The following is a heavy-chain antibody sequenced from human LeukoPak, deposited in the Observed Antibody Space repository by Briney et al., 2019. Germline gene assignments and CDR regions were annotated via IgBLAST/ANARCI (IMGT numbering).Heavy chain of an antibody. Sequence: GGSLRLSCAASGFTFSSYSMNWIRQAPGKGLEWVSCISSGSSTIYYADSVKGRFTISRDNAKNSLYLQMNSLRAEDTAVYYCARPGPLLPFDYWGQGTLVTVSS. V-gene: IGHV3-48*01. CDR2: ISSGSSTI. CDR1: GFTFSSYS. D-gene: IGHD2-15*01. CDR3: ARPGPLLPFDY. J-gene: IGHJ4*02.